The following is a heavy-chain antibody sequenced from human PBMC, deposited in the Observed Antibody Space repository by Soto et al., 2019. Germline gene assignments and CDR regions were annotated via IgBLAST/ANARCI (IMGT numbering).Heavy chain of an antibody. J-gene: IGHJ6*02. Sequence: GVXLRISCASSGFTFRRYAMSCVRHAPVKGLEWVSAISGSGGSTYYADSVKGRFTISRDNSKNTLYLQMNSLRAEDTAVYYCAKVSSRWVPLGRVYYFYGMDVWGQGTTVTVSS. V-gene: IGHV3-23*01. CDR3: AKVSSRWVPLGRVYYFYGMDV. D-gene: IGHD6-13*01. CDR2: ISGSGGST. CDR1: GFTFRRYA.